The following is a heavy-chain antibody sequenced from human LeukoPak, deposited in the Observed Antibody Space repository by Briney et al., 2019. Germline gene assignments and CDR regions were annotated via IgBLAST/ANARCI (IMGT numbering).Heavy chain of an antibody. CDR3: DSRRITIFGVASNDAFDL. CDR2: IYYSGST. J-gene: IGHJ3*01. Sequence: SETLSLTCTVSGGSISSGDYYWSWIRQPPGKGLEWIGYIYYSGSTYYNPSLKSRVTISVDTSKNQFSLKLSSVTAADTAVYSCDSRRITIFGVASNDAFDLWGQGTMVTVSS. V-gene: IGHV4-30-4*08. D-gene: IGHD3-3*01. CDR1: GGSISSGDYY.